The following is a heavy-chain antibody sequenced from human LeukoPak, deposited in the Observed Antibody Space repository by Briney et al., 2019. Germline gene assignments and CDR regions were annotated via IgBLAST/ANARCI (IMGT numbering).Heavy chain of an antibody. V-gene: IGHV3-23*01. Sequence: GGSLRLSCAASGFTFSSYSMNWVRQAPGKGLEWVSSINGIGASTHYADSVKGRFTISRDNAKNTLSLQMTSLRAEDTAVYYCADGAYRAKLGYWGQGTLVTVSS. CDR2: INGIGAST. J-gene: IGHJ4*02. CDR3: ADGAYRAKLGY. D-gene: IGHD3-16*02. CDR1: GFTFSSYS.